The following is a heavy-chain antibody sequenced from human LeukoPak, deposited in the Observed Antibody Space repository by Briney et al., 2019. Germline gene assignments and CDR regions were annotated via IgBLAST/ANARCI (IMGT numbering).Heavy chain of an antibody. Sequence: ASVKVSCKASGYTFTSYDINWVRQATGQGLEWMGRIIPILGIANYAQKFQGRVTITADKSTSTAYMELSSLRSEDTAVYCCARDTATYYFDYWGQGTLVTVSS. CDR2: IIPILGIA. D-gene: IGHD5-18*01. CDR1: GYTFTSYD. CDR3: ARDTATYYFDY. J-gene: IGHJ4*02. V-gene: IGHV1-69*04.